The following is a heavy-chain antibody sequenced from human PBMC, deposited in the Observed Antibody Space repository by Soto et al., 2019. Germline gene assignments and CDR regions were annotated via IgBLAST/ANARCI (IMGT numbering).Heavy chain of an antibody. CDR2: MNTNGGNT. CDR3: ARMDYHGPWSPNWFDP. Sequence: GASVKVSCKSSEYTFNSYDINCVRQATGQGLEWMGWMNTNGGNTGYAQKFQGRVTMTRDTSTGTAYMGLYSLTSEDTAVYYGARMDYHGPWSPNWFDPWGQGTLVTVSS. V-gene: IGHV1-8*01. D-gene: IGHD3-10*01. J-gene: IGHJ5*02. CDR1: EYTFNSYD.